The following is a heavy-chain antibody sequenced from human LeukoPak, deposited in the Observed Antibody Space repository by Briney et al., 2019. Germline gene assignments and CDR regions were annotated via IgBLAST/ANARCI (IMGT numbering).Heavy chain of an antibody. CDR3: ARIIEMATIFAPFDP. V-gene: IGHV4-39*01. CDR2: IYYSGST. D-gene: IGHD5-24*01. J-gene: IGHJ5*02. Sequence: SETLSLTCTVSGGSIRSSNYYWGWIRQPPGKGLEWIGSIYYSGSTYYSPSLKSRVTISVDTSKNQFSLKLSSVTAADTAVYYCARIIEMATIFAPFDPWGQGTLVTVSS. CDR1: GGSIRSSNYY.